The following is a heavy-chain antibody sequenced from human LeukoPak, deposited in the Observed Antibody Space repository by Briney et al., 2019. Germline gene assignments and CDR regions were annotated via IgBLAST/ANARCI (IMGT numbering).Heavy chain of an antibody. J-gene: IGHJ4*02. CDR1: GFTFSSYG. Sequence: NTGGSLRLSCAASGFTFSSYGMNWVRQAPGKGLEWVSFISSSSSYIYYADSVKGRFTISRDNAKNSLYLQMNNLRAEDTAVYYCARDKYGSGSYSWSKRLDSWGQGTLVTVSS. V-gene: IGHV3-21*01. CDR3: ARDKYGSGSYSWSKRLDS. D-gene: IGHD3-10*01. CDR2: ISSSSSYI.